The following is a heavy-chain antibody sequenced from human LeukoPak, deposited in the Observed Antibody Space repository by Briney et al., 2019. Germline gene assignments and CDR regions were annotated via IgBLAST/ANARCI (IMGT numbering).Heavy chain of an antibody. J-gene: IGHJ6*01. CDR3: ARTFYPSGDYNYGLDV. CDR2: IHVSGIT. CDR1: GGSISSYY. D-gene: IGHD1-14*01. V-gene: IGHV4-4*07. Sequence: SETLSLTCSVSGGSISSYYWSWIRQPAGKGLEWVGRIHVSGITKYNPSLRSRVTMSVDTSKNQFSLRLTSVTAADTAVYYCARTFYPSGDYNYGLDVWGQGATVIVSS.